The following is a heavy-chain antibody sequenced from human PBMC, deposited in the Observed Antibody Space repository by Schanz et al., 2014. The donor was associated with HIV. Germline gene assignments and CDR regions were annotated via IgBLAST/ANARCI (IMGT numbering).Heavy chain of an antibody. J-gene: IGHJ4*02. V-gene: IGHV3-11*01. CDR2: ISVKGATR. CDR3: AKPEYDSRGNSQSHFDY. Sequence: VQLVESGGGLVKPGGALRLSCAASGFTFTDNYMGWIRQAPGEGPEWLSYISVKGATREYADSVKGRFTISRDNARTSLYLQMNSLRAEDTAVYYCAKPEYDSRGNSQSHFDYWGQGTLVTVSS. CDR1: GFTFTDNY. D-gene: IGHD3-22*01.